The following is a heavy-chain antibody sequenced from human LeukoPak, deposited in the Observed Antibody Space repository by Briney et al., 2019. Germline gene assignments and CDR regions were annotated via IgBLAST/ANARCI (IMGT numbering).Heavy chain of an antibody. CDR3: ARHKRGLLWFGELSGWFDP. J-gene: IGHJ5*02. CDR2: IYYSGST. Sequence: SETLSLTCTVSGGSISSYYWSWIRQPPGKGLEWIGYIYYSGSTNYNPSLKSRVTISVDTSKNQFSLKRSSVTAADTAVYYCARHKRGLLWFGELSGWFDPWGQGTLVTVSS. V-gene: IGHV4-59*08. D-gene: IGHD3-10*01. CDR1: GGSISSYY.